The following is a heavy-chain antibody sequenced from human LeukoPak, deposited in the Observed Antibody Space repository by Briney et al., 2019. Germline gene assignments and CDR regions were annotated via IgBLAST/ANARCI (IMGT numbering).Heavy chain of an antibody. CDR1: GIIFNNFW. D-gene: IGHD1-26*01. CDR2: IKQDGSEK. CDR3: ANLLVGAFDN. V-gene: IGHV3-7*03. Sequence: GGSLRLSCAASGIIFNNFWMGWVRQAPGKGLEWVANIKQDGSEKNYVDSVKGRFTISRDNARNSLYLQMSSLRVEDTAVYYCANLLVGAFDNWGQGTTVAVSS. J-gene: IGHJ3*02.